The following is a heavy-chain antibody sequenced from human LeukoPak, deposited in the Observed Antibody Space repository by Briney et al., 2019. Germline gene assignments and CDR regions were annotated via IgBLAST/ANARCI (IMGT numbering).Heavy chain of an antibody. D-gene: IGHD3/OR15-3a*01. Sequence: SETLSLTCTVSGGSISSALYHWGWIRQPPGKNLEWLGSVYYTGSTHNNPSLKSRVSISVDTSKNQFSLNLSSVTAADTAVYYCARQEIGLRSFDPWGQGTLVTVSS. CDR3: ARQEIGLRSFDP. CDR2: VYYTGST. V-gene: IGHV4-39*01. J-gene: IGHJ5*02. CDR1: GGSISSALYH.